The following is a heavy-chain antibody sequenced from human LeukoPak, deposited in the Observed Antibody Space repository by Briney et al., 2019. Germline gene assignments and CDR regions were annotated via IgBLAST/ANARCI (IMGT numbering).Heavy chain of an antibody. J-gene: IGHJ4*02. CDR2: IYSGGNA. D-gene: IGHD3-10*01. CDR3: ASGSGSYLRPDY. Sequence: PGGSLRLSCAASGFTVSSNYMNWVRQAPGKGLGWVSVIYSGGNAYYADSVKGRFTISRDNSKNTLYLQMNSLRAEDTAVYYCASGSGSYLRPDYWGQGTLVTVSS. CDR1: GFTVSSNY. V-gene: IGHV3-53*01.